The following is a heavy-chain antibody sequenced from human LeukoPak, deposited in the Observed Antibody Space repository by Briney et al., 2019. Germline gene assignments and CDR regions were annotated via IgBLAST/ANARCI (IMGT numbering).Heavy chain of an antibody. CDR1: EFTFDNYA. J-gene: IGHJ4*02. D-gene: IGHD1-26*01. CDR3: AKGGPTGSNYFDF. V-gene: IGHV3-23*01. CDR2: ISGSGYYS. Sequence: PGGSLTLSCAASEFTFDNYAMSWVRQAPGKGLEWVSVISGSGYYSYYADSVKGRFTVSRDNSKTTLYLQMNSLRADDTAVYYCAKGGPTGSNYFDFWGQETLVTVSS.